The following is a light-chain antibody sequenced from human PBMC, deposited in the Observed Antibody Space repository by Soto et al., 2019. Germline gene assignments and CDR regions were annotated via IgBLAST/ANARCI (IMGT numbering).Light chain of an antibody. J-gene: IGKJ4*01. CDR2: DAS. CDR3: QQHSISPLP. CDR1: QSINTF. Sequence: EVLLTQSPDTLSVSQGESVTLSCRASQSINTFLDWYQQKPVQAPRLLLYDASSRASGVPARFSGRGSGTDFSLTINRAEPEDFAVYDGQQHSISPLPFSGGNRVE. V-gene: IGKV3-11*01.